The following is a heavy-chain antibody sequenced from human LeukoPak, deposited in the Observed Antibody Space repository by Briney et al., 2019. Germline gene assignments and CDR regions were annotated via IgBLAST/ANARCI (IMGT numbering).Heavy chain of an antibody. CDR2: IYYSGST. CDR3: ARVCTSCYEGKWYFDL. D-gene: IGHD2-2*01. J-gene: IGHJ2*01. Sequence: SETLSLTCTVSGGSISSGGYYWGWIRQHPGKGLEWIGYIYYSGSTYYNPSLKSRVTISVDTSKNQFSLKLSSVTAADTAVYYCARVCTSCYEGKWYFDLWGRGTLVTVSS. V-gene: IGHV4-31*03. CDR1: GGSISSGGYY.